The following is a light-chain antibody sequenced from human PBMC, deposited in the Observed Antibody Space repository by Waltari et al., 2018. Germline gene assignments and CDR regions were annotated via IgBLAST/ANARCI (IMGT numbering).Light chain of an antibody. CDR1: QSVLFSSNSKNY. CDR3: QQYYSTPPLT. V-gene: IGKV4-1*01. J-gene: IGKJ4*01. CDR2: WAS. Sequence: DIVMTQSPDSLAVSLGERSNINCKSGQSVLFSSNSKNYLVWYQQKPGQPPKLLIYWASTRESGVPDRFSGSGSETDFTLTISSLQAEDVAVYYCQQYYSTPPLTFGGGTKVEIK.